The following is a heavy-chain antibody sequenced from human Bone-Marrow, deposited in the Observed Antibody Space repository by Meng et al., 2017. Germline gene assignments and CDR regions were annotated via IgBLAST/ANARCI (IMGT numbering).Heavy chain of an antibody. D-gene: IGHD1-26*01. CDR1: GYTFTGYY. V-gene: IGHV1-2*06. CDR3: ARVRWELPDY. CDR2: INPNSGGT. J-gene: IGHJ4*02. Sequence: VQRLQSGAELKKPGSSVQVSCKASGYTFTGYYMPWVRQAPGQGLEWMGRINPNSGGTNYAQKFQGRVTMTRDTSISTAYMELSRLRSDDTAVYYCARVRWELPDYWGQGTLVTVSS.